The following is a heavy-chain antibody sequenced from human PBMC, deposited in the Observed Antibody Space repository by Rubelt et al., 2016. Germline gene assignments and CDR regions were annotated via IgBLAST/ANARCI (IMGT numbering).Heavy chain of an antibody. J-gene: IGHJ4*02. CDR3: AHKSGTGYIFDY. CDR1: GFSLSTSGVG. V-gene: IGHV2-5*02. D-gene: IGHD1-14*01. CDR2: IYWDDDK. Sequence: QITLKESGPTLVKPTQTLTLTCTFSGFSLSTSGVGVGWIRQPPGKALEWLALIYWDDDKRYSPSLKSRPAITKENSKNRVVLNMTNMDPVETATYYCAHKSGTGYIFDYWGQGTLVTVSS.